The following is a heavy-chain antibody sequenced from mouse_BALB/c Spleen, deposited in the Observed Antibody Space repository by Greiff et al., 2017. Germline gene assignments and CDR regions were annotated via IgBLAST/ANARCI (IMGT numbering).Heavy chain of an antibody. CDR1: GYTFTSYW. J-gene: IGHJ4*01. CDR3: TWGLRRNYAMDY. V-gene: IGHV1-5*01. Sequence: VQLQQSGTVLARPGASVKMSCKASGYTFTSYWMPWVKQRPGQGLEWIGAIYPGNSDTSYNQKFKGKAKLTAVTSTSTAYMELSSLTNEDSAVYYWTWGLRRNYAMDYWGQGTSVTVSS. D-gene: IGHD2-2*01. CDR2: IYPGNSDT.